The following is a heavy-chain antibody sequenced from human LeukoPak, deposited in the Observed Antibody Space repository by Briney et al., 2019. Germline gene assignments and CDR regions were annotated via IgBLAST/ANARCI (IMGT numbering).Heavy chain of an antibody. Sequence: ASVKVSCKASGYTFTSYGISWVRQAPGQGLEWMGWISAYNGNTNYAQRLQGRVTMTTDTSTSTAYMELRSLTSDDTAVYYCGTYYYGSGSYGPVDYWGQGTLVTVSS. V-gene: IGHV1-18*01. D-gene: IGHD3-10*01. CDR2: ISAYNGNT. CDR1: GYTFTSYG. J-gene: IGHJ4*02. CDR3: GTYYYGSGSYGPVDY.